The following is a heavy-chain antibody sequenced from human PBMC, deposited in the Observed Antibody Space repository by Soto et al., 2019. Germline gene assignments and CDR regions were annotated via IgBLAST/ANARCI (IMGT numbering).Heavy chain of an antibody. J-gene: IGHJ4*02. CDR3: ARDRQDTSRYYSDY. Sequence: GGSLRLSCAASGFIFSYYNMNWVRQAPGKGLEWVSSISGSSTYIYYADSLKGRFTISRDNAKNSLYLQLNSLRAEDTAVYFCARDRQDTSRYYSDYWGQGALVTVSS. D-gene: IGHD3-22*01. V-gene: IGHV3-21*01. CDR1: GFIFSYYN. CDR2: ISGSSTYI.